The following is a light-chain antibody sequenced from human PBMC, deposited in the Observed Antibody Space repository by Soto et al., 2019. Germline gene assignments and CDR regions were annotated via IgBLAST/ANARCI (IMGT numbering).Light chain of an antibody. CDR1: QTIDTY. V-gene: IGKV1-39*01. CDR3: QQNFNFPRT. Sequence: DIQSTQSPSSLSASVGDRVTITCRASQTIDTYVNWYQHKPGTAPKVLIYAATYLQNGVPSRFSGTGSGADFTLTISSLQPEDFATYYCQQNFNFPRTFGQGTKVDI. CDR2: AAT. J-gene: IGKJ1*01.